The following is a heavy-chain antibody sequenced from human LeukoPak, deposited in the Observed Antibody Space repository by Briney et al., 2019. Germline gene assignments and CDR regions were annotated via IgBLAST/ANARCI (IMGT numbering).Heavy chain of an antibody. D-gene: IGHD3-22*01. J-gene: IGHJ6*02. CDR3: ASPTPYYYDSSGPALDYYYGMDV. V-gene: IGHV3-53*04. CDR2: IYSRGST. CDR1: GFTVSSNY. Sequence: GGSLRLSCAASGFTVSSNYMSWVRQAPGKGLEWVSVIYSRGSTYYADSVKGRFTISRHNSKNTLYLQMNSLRAEDTAVYYCASPTPYYYDSSGPALDYYYGMDVWGQGTTVTVSS.